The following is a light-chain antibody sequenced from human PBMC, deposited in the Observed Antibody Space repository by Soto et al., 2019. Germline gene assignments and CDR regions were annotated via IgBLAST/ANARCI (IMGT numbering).Light chain of an antibody. V-gene: IGKV3D-11*01. CDR1: QGVSSY. J-gene: IGKJ3*01. Sequence: EIVLTQSPATLSLSPGERATLSRRASQGVSSYLAWYQQKPGQAPRLLIYDASNRATGIPARFSGSGPGTDFTLTISSLEPEDFAVYYCQQRSNWQLTFGPGTKVDIK. CDR3: QQRSNWQLT. CDR2: DAS.